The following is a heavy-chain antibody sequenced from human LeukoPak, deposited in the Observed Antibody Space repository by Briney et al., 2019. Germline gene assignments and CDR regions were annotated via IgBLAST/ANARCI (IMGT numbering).Heavy chain of an antibody. J-gene: IGHJ3*02. CDR1: GGSISTNNHY. Sequence: PSETLSLTCTVSGGSISTNNHYWGWIRQPPGKGLEWSGNIYYNCCTDYNPSLKSRLTISVDKSANHSSLEVTSVTAADTAVYYCARWRHGYNSFDAFDIWGQGVMVTVSS. V-gene: IGHV4-39*01. CDR2: IYYNCCT. D-gene: IGHD5-24*01. CDR3: ARWRHGYNSFDAFDI.